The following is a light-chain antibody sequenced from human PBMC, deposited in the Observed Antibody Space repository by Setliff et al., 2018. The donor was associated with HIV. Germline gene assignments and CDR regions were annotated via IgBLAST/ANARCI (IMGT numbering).Light chain of an antibody. CDR2: DVS. Sequence: QSALTQPASVSGSPGQSITISCTGTSNDVGGYNYVAWYQEHPGKAPKLMIYDVSNRPSGVSNRFSGSKSGSTASLTISGLLAEDESDYYCSSYTNITTRVFGTGTKVTVL. J-gene: IGLJ1*01. CDR1: SNDVGGYNY. CDR3: SSYTNITTRV. V-gene: IGLV2-14*03.